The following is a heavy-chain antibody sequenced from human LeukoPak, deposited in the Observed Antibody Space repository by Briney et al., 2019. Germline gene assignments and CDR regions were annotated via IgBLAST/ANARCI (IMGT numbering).Heavy chain of an antibody. V-gene: IGHV3-64D*06. CDR1: GFTLYSYP. CDR3: VKESGFMVAPNSAFDI. D-gene: IGHD4/OR15-4a*01. J-gene: IGHJ3*02. Sequence: GGSLRLSRSASGFTLYSYPACCVRDAPGKGVENGSGISRNGGSTYYADSVKGRFTISRDNYKITLYLQMSSLRAEDTAVYYCVKESGFMVAPNSAFDIWGQGTMVTVSS. CDR2: ISRNGGST.